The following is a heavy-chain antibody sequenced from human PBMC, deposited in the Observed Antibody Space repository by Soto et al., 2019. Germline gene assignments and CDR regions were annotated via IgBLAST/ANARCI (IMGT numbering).Heavy chain of an antibody. CDR3: ASLGILTGYPRWFDP. CDR2: INHSGST. J-gene: IGHJ5*02. CDR1: GGSFSGYY. Sequence: SGTLSLTCAVYGGSFSGYYWSWIRQPPGKGLEWIGEINHSGSTNYNPSLKSRVTISVDTSKNQFSLKLSSVTAADTAVYYCASLGILTGYPRWFDPWGQGTLVTVSS. D-gene: IGHD3-9*01. V-gene: IGHV4-34*01.